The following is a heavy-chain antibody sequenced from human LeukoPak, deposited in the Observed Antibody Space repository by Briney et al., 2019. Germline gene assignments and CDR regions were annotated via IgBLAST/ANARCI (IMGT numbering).Heavy chain of an antibody. CDR3: VYYCAKGYGSGSYGVDY. V-gene: IGHV3-30*18. CDR2: TSYDGSNR. CDR1: GFTFSSYG. Sequence: PGGSLRLSCAASGFTFSSYGMHRGRQAPGKGLEWVAFTSYDGSNRYYADSVRGRFTISRDNCKNTLYLQMNSPTADDTADDTAVYYCAKGYGSGSYGVDYWGQGTLVTVSS. J-gene: IGHJ4*02. D-gene: IGHD3-10*01.